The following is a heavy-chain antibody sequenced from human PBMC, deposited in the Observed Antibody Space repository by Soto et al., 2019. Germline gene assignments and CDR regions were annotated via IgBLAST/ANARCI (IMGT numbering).Heavy chain of an antibody. D-gene: IGHD3-22*01. CDR3: AREKYYYDSSGYPMSNYYYGMDV. CDR1: GFTFSSYG. V-gene: IGHV3-7*01. Sequence: GRSLRLSCAASGFTFSSYGMSWGRQAPGKGLGWVANIKQDGREIYYVDSLKGRFTISRDNAKNSLYLQMNILRDEVTAVYYCAREKYYYDSSGYPMSNYYYGMDVWGQGTTVTVSS. J-gene: IGHJ6*02. CDR2: IKQDGREI.